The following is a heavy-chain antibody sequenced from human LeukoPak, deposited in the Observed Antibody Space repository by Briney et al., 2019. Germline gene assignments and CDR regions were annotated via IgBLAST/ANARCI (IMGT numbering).Heavy chain of an antibody. J-gene: IGHJ5*02. D-gene: IGHD2-2*01. CDR1: GYTFTSYG. CDR2: ISAYNGIT. V-gene: IGHV1-18*01. Sequence: GASVKVSCKASGYTFTSYGISWVRQAPGQGLEWMGWISAYNGITNYAQKLQGRVTMTTDTSTSTAYMELRSLRSDDTAVYYCARNEEGYCSSTSCYGNWFDPWGQGTLVTVSS. CDR3: ARNEEGYCSSTSCYGNWFDP.